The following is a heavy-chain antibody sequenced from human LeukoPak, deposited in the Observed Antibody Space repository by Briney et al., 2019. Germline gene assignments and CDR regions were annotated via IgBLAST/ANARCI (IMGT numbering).Heavy chain of an antibody. CDR3: AKDGDTAMATGSFDY. V-gene: IGHV3-23*01. CDR2: ISGSGGST. D-gene: IGHD5-18*01. CDR1: GFTFSSYA. Sequence: GGSLRLSCAASGFTFSSYAMSWVRQAPGKGLEWVSAISGSGGSTYYADSVKGRFTISRVNSKNTMYLQMNSLRAEDTAVYYCAKDGDTAMATGSFDYWGQGTLVTVSS. J-gene: IGHJ4*02.